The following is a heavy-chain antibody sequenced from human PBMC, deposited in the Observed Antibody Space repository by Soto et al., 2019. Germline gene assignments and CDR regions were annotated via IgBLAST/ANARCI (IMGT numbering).Heavy chain of an antibody. CDR3: AKSVVHGYYYYGMDV. Sequence: EVQLVESGGGLVQPGRSLRLSCAASGFTFDDYAMHWVRQAPGKGLEWVSGISWNSGSIGYADSVRGRFTISRDNAKNSLYLQMNSLRAEDTALYYCAKSVVHGYYYYGMDVWGQGTTVTVSS. V-gene: IGHV3-9*01. D-gene: IGHD2-15*01. CDR2: ISWNSGSI. CDR1: GFTFDDYA. J-gene: IGHJ6*02.